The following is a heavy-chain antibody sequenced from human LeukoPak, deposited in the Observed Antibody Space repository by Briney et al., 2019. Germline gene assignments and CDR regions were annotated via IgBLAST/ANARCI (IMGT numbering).Heavy chain of an antibody. J-gene: IGHJ4*02. Sequence: ASVKVSCKASGYTFTGYYMHWVRQAPGQGLEWMGWINPNSGGTNYAQKFQGRVTMTRDTSISTAYMELSRLRSDDTAVYYCARILSYYDSSGPWGYWGQGTLVTVSS. V-gene: IGHV1-2*02. CDR3: ARILSYYDSSGPWGY. CDR1: GYTFTGYY. D-gene: IGHD3-22*01. CDR2: INPNSGGT.